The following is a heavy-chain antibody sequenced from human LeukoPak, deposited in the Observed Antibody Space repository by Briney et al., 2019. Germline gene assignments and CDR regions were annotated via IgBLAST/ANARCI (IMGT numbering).Heavy chain of an antibody. CDR1: GFTFSSYA. J-gene: IGHJ1*01. CDR3: AKWGLYCSSTSCYVPFQH. Sequence: GGSLRLSCAASGFTFSSYAMSWVRQAPGKGLEWVSAISGSGGSTYYADSVKGRFTISRDNSKNTLYLQMNSLRAEDTAVYYCAKWGLYCSSTSCYVPFQHWGQGTLVTVSS. V-gene: IGHV3-23*01. D-gene: IGHD2-2*01. CDR2: ISGSGGST.